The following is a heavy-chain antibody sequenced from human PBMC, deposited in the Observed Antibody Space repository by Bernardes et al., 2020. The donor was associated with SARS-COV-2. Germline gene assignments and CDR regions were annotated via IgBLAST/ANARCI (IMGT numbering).Heavy chain of an antibody. D-gene: IGHD4-17*01. J-gene: IGHJ1*01. Sequence: GGSLRLSCAGSGFTFSDYDMNWVRQAPGKGLEWVAAIWCDGSKIYYAESLKGRFTISRDDSKNTLFLQMSSLRVEDKAVYYCAREVGGDHSKWSQRTLVTVSS. CDR1: GFTFSDYD. CDR2: IWCDGSKI. V-gene: IGHV3-33*01. CDR3: AREVGGDHSK.